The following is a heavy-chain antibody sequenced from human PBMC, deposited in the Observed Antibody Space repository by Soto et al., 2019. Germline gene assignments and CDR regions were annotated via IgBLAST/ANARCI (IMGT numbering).Heavy chain of an antibody. V-gene: IGHV4-30-4*01. D-gene: IGHD5-18*01. CDR2: IFPSGAT. CDR3: ARGSAAKRYFDL. Sequence: QVQLQESGPGLVKPSQTLSLMCTVSGAPISGGDYHWSWIRQPPGKGLEWIGYIFPSGATHYDSSTGSRITMSVETSKSHFSLKLTSVTAAYTAVYFCARGSAAKRYFDLCGRGTLVPVSS. CDR1: GAPISGGDYH. J-gene: IGHJ2*01.